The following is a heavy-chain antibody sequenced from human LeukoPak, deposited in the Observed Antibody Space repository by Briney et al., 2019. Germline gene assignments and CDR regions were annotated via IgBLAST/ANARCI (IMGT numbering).Heavy chain of an antibody. Sequence: QSGGSLRLSCAASGFNFSIYSMNWVRQAPGKGLEWVSYITSSSTIYYADSVKGRFTISRDNAKNSLYLQMNSLRDEDTAVYYCARDSGFDSWGQGTLVTVSS. V-gene: IGHV3-48*02. D-gene: IGHD1-1*01. CDR3: ARDSGFDS. CDR1: GFNFSIYS. CDR2: ITSSSTI. J-gene: IGHJ4*02.